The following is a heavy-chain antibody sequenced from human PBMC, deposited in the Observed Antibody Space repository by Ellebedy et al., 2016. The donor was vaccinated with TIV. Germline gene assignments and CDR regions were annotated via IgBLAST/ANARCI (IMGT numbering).Heavy chain of an antibody. V-gene: IGHV1-69*04. CDR1: GGTFSSYA. J-gene: IGHJ4*02. CDR2: IIPILGIA. Sequence: AASVKVSCKASGGTFSSYAISWVRQAPGQGLEWMGRIIPILGIANYAQKFQGRVTITADKSTSTAYMEMSSLRSEDTAVYYCVMYRCTNGVCYSFHLGYWGQGTLVTVSS. D-gene: IGHD2-8*01. CDR3: VMYRCTNGVCYSFHLGY.